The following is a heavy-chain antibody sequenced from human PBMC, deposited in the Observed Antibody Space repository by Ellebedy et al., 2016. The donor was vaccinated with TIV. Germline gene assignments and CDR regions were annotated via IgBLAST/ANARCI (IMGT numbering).Heavy chain of an antibody. CDR3: ARSGWDTYYDILRSYFDY. D-gene: IGHD3-9*01. J-gene: IGHJ4*02. Sequence: AASVKVSCKASGYTFTSYGISWVRQAPGQGLEWMGWISAYNGNTNYAQKFQGRVTMTRDTSISTAYMELSRLRSDDTAVYYCARSGWDTYYDILRSYFDYWGQGTLVTVSS. CDR1: GYTFTSYG. V-gene: IGHV1-18*01. CDR2: ISAYNGNT.